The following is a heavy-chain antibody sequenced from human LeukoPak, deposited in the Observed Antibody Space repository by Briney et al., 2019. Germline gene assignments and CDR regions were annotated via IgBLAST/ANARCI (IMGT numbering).Heavy chain of an antibody. V-gene: IGHV1-18*01. J-gene: IGHJ5*02. CDR1: GYTFTSYG. Sequence: ASVKVSCKASGYTFTSYGISWVRQAPGQGLEWMGWISAYNGNTNYAQKVQDRVTLTTDTSTSTAYMELRSLRSDDTAVYYCARDRKNNWFDPWGQGTLVTVSS. CDR2: ISAYNGNT. D-gene: IGHD1-14*01. CDR3: ARDRKNNWFDP.